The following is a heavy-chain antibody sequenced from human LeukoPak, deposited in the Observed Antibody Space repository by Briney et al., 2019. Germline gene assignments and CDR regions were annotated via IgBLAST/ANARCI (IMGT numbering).Heavy chain of an antibody. Sequence: SGGSLRPSCAASGFTFSSYSMNWVRQAPGKGLEWVANIWFDGNNKSYADSVQARFNVSRDISENTLYLQMNSLRVEDTAVYYCARDLIPFGVNSGVGYWGQGILVTVSS. V-gene: IGHV3-33*08. J-gene: IGHJ4*02. CDR2: IWFDGNNK. CDR3: ARDLIPFGVNSGVGY. CDR1: GFTFSSYS. D-gene: IGHD3-10*01.